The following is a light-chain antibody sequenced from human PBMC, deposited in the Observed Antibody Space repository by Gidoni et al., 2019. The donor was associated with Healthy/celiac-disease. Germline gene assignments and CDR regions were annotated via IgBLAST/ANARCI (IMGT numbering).Light chain of an antibody. J-gene: IGKJ1*01. CDR2: GAS. CDR3: QQYNNWPWT. V-gene: IGKV3-15*01. Sequence: EIVMTQSPATLSVSPGERATLSCRASQSVSSNLVWYQQKPGQAPRLLIYGASTRATGVPAMFRGSGSGTEFTLTISSLQSEDFAVYYCQQYNNWPWTFGQGTKVEIK. CDR1: QSVSSN.